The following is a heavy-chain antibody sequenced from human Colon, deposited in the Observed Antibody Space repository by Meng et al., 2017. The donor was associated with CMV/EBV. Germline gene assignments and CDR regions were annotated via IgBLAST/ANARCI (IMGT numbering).Heavy chain of an antibody. CDR3: ARAKYCISSSCPPSDSFDF. J-gene: IGHJ3*01. V-gene: IGHV3-7*01. CDR1: GFPFNTYW. Sequence: ESLKISCAASGFPFNTYWMTWVRQAPGKGLEWVANINQDGSETYSVDSVKGRFTISRDNAKNSLFLQMNSLRAEDTAVYYCARAKYCISSSCPPSDSFDFWGQGTKVTVSS. CDR2: INQDGSET. D-gene: IGHD2-2*01.